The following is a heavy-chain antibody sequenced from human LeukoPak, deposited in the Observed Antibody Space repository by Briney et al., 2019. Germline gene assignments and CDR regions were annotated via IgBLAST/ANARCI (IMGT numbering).Heavy chain of an antibody. D-gene: IGHD1-26*01. J-gene: IGHJ4*02. CDR1: GFTFSSYG. CDR2: ISYDGSNK. V-gene: IGHV3-30*18. Sequence: SWGSLRLSCAASGFTFSSYGMHWVRQAPGKGLEWVAVISYDGSNKYYADSVKGRFTISRDNSKNTLYLQMNSLRAEDTAVYYCAKDLAYSGSYSFDYWGQGTLVSVSS. CDR3: AKDLAYSGSYSFDY.